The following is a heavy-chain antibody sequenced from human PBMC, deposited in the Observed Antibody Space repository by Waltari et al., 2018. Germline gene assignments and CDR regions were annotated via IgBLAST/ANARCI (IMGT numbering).Heavy chain of an antibody. V-gene: IGHV3-48*01. J-gene: IGHJ3*02. Sequence: EVQLVESGVGLVQPGGAMRLSCAASGFTFSSYSMHWGRQAPGKGLEWVSYISSSSSAIYYADSVKGRFTISRDNAKNSLYLQMNSLRAEDTAVYYCARGEGTDAFDIWGQGTMVTVSS. CDR1: GFTFSSYS. CDR2: ISSSSSAI. CDR3: ARGEGTDAFDI. D-gene: IGHD3-16*01.